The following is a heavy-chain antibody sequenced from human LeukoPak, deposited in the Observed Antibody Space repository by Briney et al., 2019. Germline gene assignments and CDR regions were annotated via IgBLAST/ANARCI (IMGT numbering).Heavy chain of an antibody. CDR3: ASQGTGYSSGWFRFDP. CDR2: IYYSGST. D-gene: IGHD6-19*01. V-gene: IGHV4-39*01. Sequence: SETLSLTCTVSGGSISSSSYYWAWIRQPPGKGLEWIGSIYYSGSTYYNPSLKSRVTISVDTSKNQFSLKPSSVTAADTAVYYCASQGTGYSSGWFRFDPWGQGTLVTVSS. J-gene: IGHJ5*02. CDR1: GGSISSSSYY.